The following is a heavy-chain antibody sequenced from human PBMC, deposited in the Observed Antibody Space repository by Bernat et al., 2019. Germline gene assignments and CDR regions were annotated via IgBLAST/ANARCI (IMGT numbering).Heavy chain of an antibody. CDR3: ARALGIAAHRGIDP. D-gene: IGHD6-13*01. J-gene: IGHJ5*02. Sequence: EVQLVESGGGLVQPGGSLRLSCAASGFTFSSYWMHWVRQAPGKGLVWVSRINSDGSSTSYADSVKGRFTISRDNAKNTLYLQMNSPRAEDTAVYYCARALGIAAHRGIDPWGQGTLVTVSS. CDR2: INSDGSST. V-gene: IGHV3-74*01. CDR1: GFTFSSYW.